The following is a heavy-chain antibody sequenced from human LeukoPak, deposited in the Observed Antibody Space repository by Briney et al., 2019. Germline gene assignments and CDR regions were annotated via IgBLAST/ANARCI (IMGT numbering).Heavy chain of an antibody. V-gene: IGHV4-34*01. CDR3: ARVRRGARAEYFQH. CDR2: INHSGST. Sequence: PSETLSLTCAVYGGSFSGYYWSWIRQPPGKGLEWIGEINHSGSTNYNPSLKSRVTISVDTSKNQFSLKLSSVTAADTAVYYCARVRRGARAEYFQHWGQGTLVTVSS. CDR1: GGSFSGYY. J-gene: IGHJ1*01. D-gene: IGHD3-10*01.